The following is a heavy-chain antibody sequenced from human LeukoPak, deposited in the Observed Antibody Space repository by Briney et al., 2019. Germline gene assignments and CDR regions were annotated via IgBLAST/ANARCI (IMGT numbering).Heavy chain of an antibody. Sequence: SETLSLTCTVCSGSISSGSYYWSWIRQPAGKGLEWIGRIYTSGSTNYNPSLKSRVTISVDTSKNQFSLKLSSVTAADTAVYYCARVGSTSCSWGQGTLVTVSS. V-gene: IGHV4-61*02. CDR3: ARVGSTSCS. J-gene: IGHJ1*01. CDR2: IYTSGST. D-gene: IGHD2-2*01. CDR1: SGSISSGSYY.